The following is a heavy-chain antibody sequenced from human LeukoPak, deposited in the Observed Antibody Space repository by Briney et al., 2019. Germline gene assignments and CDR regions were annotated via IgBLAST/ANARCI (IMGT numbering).Heavy chain of an antibody. V-gene: IGHV3-23*01. CDR2: ISGSGGST. CDR1: GFTFSSYA. CDR3: AKDVGGLRWFDY. J-gene: IGHJ4*02. Sequence: PGGSLRLSCAASGFTFSSYAMSWARQAPGKGLEWVSAISGSGGSTYYADSVKGRFTMSRDNSENTLYLQMNSLRAEDTAVYYCAKDVGGLRWFDYWGQGTLVTVSS. D-gene: IGHD4-23*01.